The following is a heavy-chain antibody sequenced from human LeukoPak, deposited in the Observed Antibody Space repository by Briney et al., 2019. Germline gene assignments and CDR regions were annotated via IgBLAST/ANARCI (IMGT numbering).Heavy chain of an antibody. CDR3: ARQGSSSPFVY. D-gene: IGHD6-6*01. Sequence: PSETLSLTCTVSGGSISSYYWSWIRQPPGKGLEWIGYIYTSGSTNYNPSLKSRVTISVDTSKNQFSLKLSSVTAADTAVYCCARQGSSSPFVYWGQGTLVTVSS. V-gene: IGHV4-4*09. J-gene: IGHJ4*02. CDR1: GGSISSYY. CDR2: IYTSGST.